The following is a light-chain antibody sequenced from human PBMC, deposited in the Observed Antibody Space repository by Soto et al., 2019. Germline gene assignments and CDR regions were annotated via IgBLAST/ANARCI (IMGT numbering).Light chain of an antibody. CDR3: QQYNNWPPWT. J-gene: IGKJ1*01. CDR2: GAS. Sequence: EIVLTQSPGSLSLSPGERATLSCRASQSVRSSYLAWYQQKPGQAPRLLIYGASNRATGIPDRFSGSGSGTEFTLTISSLQSEDFAVYYCQQYNNWPPWTFGQGTKVEIK. CDR1: QSVRSSY. V-gene: IGKV3-20*01.